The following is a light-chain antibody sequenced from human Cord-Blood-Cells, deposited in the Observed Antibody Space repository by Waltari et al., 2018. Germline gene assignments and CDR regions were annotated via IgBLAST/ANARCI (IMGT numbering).Light chain of an antibody. CDR1: QSDSSSY. CDR3: QQYGSSPPT. V-gene: IGKV3-20*01. CDR2: GAS. J-gene: IGKJ1*01. Sequence: IVLTQSPGTLSLSPGERATLSCMSSQSDSSSYLAWYQQKPGQAPRLLIYGASSRDTGIPDRFSGSGSGTDFTLTISRLEPEDVAVYYCQQYGSSPPTFGQGTKVEIK.